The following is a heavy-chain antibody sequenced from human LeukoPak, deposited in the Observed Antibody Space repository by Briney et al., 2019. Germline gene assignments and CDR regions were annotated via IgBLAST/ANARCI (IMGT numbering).Heavy chain of an antibody. V-gene: IGHV1-46*01. CDR2: INPSGSST. D-gene: IGHD1-26*01. J-gene: IGHJ5*02. Sequence: GASVKVSCKASGYSFTSYYMHWVRQAPGQGLEWMGLINPSGSSTTYAQRFQGRVTMTRDSSTSTDYMELTSLTSDDTAMYYCARDNSVGETAWWFDPWGQGTLVTVSS. CDR1: GYSFTSYY. CDR3: ARDNSVGETAWWFDP.